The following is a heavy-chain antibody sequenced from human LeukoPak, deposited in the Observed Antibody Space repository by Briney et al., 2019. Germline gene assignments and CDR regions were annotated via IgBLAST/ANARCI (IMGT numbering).Heavy chain of an antibody. CDR2: IKQDGSEK. CDR1: RFTFSTYW. Sequence: PGGSLRLSCAASRFTFSTYWMSWVRQAPGKGLEWVANIKQDGSEKYYVNSVKGRFTISRDNAKNSLYLQMNSLRAEDTAVYYCARAPPGYSSSWLYFQHWGQGTLVTVSS. CDR3: ARAPPGYSSSWLYFQH. V-gene: IGHV3-7*03. J-gene: IGHJ1*01. D-gene: IGHD6-13*01.